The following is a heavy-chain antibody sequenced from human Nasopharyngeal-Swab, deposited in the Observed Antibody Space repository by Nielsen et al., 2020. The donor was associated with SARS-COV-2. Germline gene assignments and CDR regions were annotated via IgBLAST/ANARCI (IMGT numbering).Heavy chain of an antibody. CDR2: INSASNYI. CDR1: GFNFSSYS. Sequence: GESLKISCAASGFNFSSYSMNWVRQAPGKGLEWVSSINSASNYIFYADSLKGRFTIPRDNAWNSLFLQMDSLRAEDTAVYYCTRDAGTDVATATTTDSDAFNIWGQGTMVIVSP. J-gene: IGHJ3*02. V-gene: IGHV3-21*01. D-gene: IGHD5-18*01. CDR3: TRDAGTDVATATTTDSDAFNI.